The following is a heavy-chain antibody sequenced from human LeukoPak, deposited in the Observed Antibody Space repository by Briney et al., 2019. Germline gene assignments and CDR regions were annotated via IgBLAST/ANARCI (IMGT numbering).Heavy chain of an antibody. CDR1: GGTFSSYA. J-gene: IGHJ4*02. CDR3: AREREMATISGFDY. CDR2: IIPILGIA. D-gene: IGHD5-24*01. V-gene: IGHV1-69*04. Sequence: ASVKVSCKASGGTFSSYAISWVRQAPGQGLEWMGRIIPILGIANYAQKFQGRVTITADKSMSTAYMELSSLRSEDTAVYYCAREREMATISGFDYWGQGTLVTVSS.